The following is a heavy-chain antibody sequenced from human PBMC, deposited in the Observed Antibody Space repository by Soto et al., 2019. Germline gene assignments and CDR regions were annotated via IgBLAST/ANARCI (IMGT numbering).Heavy chain of an antibody. D-gene: IGHD5-18*01. CDR2: ISAYNGNT. CDR3: ARVTVGTAMVNLFWFDP. CDR1: GYTFTSYG. J-gene: IGHJ5*02. Sequence: GASVKVSCKASGYTFTSYGISWVRQAPGQGLEWMGWISAYNGNTNYAQKLQGRVTMTTDTSTSTAYMELRSLRSDDTAVYYCARVTVGTAMVNLFWFDPWGQGTLVTVSS. V-gene: IGHV1-18*01.